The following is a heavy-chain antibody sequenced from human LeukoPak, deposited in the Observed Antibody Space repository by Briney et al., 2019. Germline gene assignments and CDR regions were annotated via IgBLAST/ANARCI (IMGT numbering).Heavy chain of an antibody. V-gene: IGHV3-7*01. Sequence: GGSLRLSCAASGFTFSSYAMSWVRQAPGKGLEWVGNIKQDGSDKNYMDSVKGRFPISRDNTKNSVYLQMSGLRAEDTAVYYCAREVWGPEFWGQGTLVTVSS. CDR3: AREVWGPEF. CDR2: IKQDGSDK. J-gene: IGHJ4*02. D-gene: IGHD1-14*01. CDR1: GFTFSSYA.